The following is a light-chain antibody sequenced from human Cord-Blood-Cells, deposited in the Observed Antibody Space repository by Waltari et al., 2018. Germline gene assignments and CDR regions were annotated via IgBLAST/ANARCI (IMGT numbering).Light chain of an antibody. V-gene: IGLV2-14*01. CDR1: SSDVGAYNY. Sequence: QSALTQPASVSGSPGQSITISCTGTSSDVGAYNYVSWYQQHPGKAPKLMFYDVSKRPSGVSTRFSGSKSGNTASLTISGLQAGDEADYYCSSYTRSSTWVFGGGTKLTVL. J-gene: IGLJ3*02. CDR3: SSYTRSSTWV. CDR2: DVS.